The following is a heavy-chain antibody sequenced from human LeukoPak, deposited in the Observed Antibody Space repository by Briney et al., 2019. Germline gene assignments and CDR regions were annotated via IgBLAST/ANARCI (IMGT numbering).Heavy chain of an antibody. Sequence: SETLSLTCTVSGDSISSYYWSWIRQPPGKGLEWIGQIYYSGSTNYNPSLNSRVTISVDTSKNQFSLKLSPVTAADTAVYYCARKGVELDYWGQGTLVTVSS. V-gene: IGHV4-59*01. CDR1: GDSISSYY. J-gene: IGHJ4*02. CDR3: ARKGVELDY. D-gene: IGHD1-1*01. CDR2: IYYSGST.